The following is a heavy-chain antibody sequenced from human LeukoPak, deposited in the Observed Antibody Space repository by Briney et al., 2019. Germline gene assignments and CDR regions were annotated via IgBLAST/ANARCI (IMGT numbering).Heavy chain of an antibody. J-gene: IGHJ4*02. V-gene: IGHV4-38-2*02. D-gene: IGHD6-6*01. CDR3: ARGLYSSSSNY. CDR1: GYSISSGYY. CDR2: IYHSGST. Sequence: PSETLSLTCTVSGYSISSGYYWGWIRQPPGKGLEWIGSIYHSGSTYYNPSLKSRVTISVDTSKNQFSLKLGSVTAADTAVYYCARGLYSSSSNYWGQGTLVTVSS.